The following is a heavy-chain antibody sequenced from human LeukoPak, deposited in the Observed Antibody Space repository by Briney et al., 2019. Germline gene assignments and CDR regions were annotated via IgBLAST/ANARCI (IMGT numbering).Heavy chain of an antibody. CDR1: GYTFTSYG. Sequence: ASVKVSCKASGYTFTSYGISWVRQAPGQGLELMGWISAYNGNTNYAQKLQGRVTMPTDTSTSTAYMELRSLRSDDTAVYYCARDTAVAGTYGYWGQGTLVTVSS. V-gene: IGHV1-18*04. J-gene: IGHJ4*02. CDR3: ARDTAVAGTYGY. D-gene: IGHD6-19*01. CDR2: ISAYNGNT.